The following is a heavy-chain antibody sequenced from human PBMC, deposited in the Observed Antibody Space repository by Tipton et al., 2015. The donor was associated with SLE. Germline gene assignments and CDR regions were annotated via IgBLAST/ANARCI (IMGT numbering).Heavy chain of an antibody. CDR2: IYYSGST. Sequence: TLSLTCTVSGGSISSSSYYWGWIRQPPGKGLEWIGSIYYSGSTYYNPSLKSRVTISVDTSKNQFSLKLSSVTAADTAVYYCARGDQLLTAFDVWGLGTMVTVSS. CDR3: ARGDQLLTAFDV. J-gene: IGHJ3*01. CDR1: GGSISSSSYY. D-gene: IGHD2-2*01. V-gene: IGHV4-39*07.